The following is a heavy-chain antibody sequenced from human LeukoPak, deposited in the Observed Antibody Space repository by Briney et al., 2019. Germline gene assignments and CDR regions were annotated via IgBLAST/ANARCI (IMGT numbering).Heavy chain of an antibody. V-gene: IGHV1-18*01. J-gene: IGHJ4*02. CDR3: ARVRNSGFRYVDS. CDR2: ISAYNGNT. Sequence: GASVKVSCKASGYIFDIYAMIWVRQAPGQGLEWVGWISAYNGNTNYAQKLQGRVTMTTDTSTSTAYMDLRSLRSDDTAVYYCARVRNSGFRYVDSWGQGTLVTVSS. D-gene: IGHD5-12*01. CDR1: GYIFDIYA.